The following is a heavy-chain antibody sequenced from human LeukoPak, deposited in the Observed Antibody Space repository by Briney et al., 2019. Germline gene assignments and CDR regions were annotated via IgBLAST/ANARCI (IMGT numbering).Heavy chain of an antibody. V-gene: IGHV3-23*01. J-gene: IGHJ4*02. CDR2: ISGSGGST. Sequence: GGSLRLSCAASGFTFSSYAMSWVRQAPGKGLEWVSAISGSGGSTYYADSVKGRFTISRDNSKNTLYLQMNSLRAEDTAVYYCTKDRGASIGTYYFDYWGQGTLVTVSS. CDR3: TKDRGASIGTYYFDY. CDR1: GFTFSSYA. D-gene: IGHD2-15*01.